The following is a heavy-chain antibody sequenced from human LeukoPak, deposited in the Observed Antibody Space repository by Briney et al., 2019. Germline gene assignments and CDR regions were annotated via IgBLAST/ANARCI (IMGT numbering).Heavy chain of an antibody. Sequence: PGGSLRLSCAASGFTFSSYGMNWVRQAPGKGLEWVSAISGSGTSTYYADSVKGRFTISRDNSKNTLYLQMNSLRAEDTAVYYCAKGNYDILTGYLYYFDYWGQGTLVTVSS. V-gene: IGHV3-23*01. D-gene: IGHD3-9*01. CDR3: AKGNYDILTGYLYYFDY. CDR2: ISGSGTST. CDR1: GFTFSSYG. J-gene: IGHJ4*02.